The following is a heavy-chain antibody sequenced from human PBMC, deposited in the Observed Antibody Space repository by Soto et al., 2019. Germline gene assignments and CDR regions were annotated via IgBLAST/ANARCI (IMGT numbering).Heavy chain of an antibody. CDR1: GFTFSSYA. D-gene: IGHD6-6*01. J-gene: IGHJ5*02. Sequence: EVQLLESGGGLVQPGGSLRLSCAASGFTFSSYAMSWVRQAPGKGLEWVSAISGSGGSTYYADSVKGRFTISRDNSKNTLYLQMNSLRAEDKAVYYCAKAPSSSHRYGWFDPWGQGTLVTVSS. V-gene: IGHV3-23*01. CDR3: AKAPSSSHRYGWFDP. CDR2: ISGSGGST.